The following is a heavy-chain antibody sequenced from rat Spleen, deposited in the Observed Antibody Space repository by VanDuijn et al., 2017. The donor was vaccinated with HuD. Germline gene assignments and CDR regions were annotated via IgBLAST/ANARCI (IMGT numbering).Heavy chain of an antibody. CDR3: ARDPDYGGGYYFDY. D-gene: IGHD1-11*01. J-gene: IGHJ2*01. CDR2: ISTGGGKT. CDR1: GFTFSDYY. V-gene: IGHV5-25*01. Sequence: EVQLVESDGGLVQPGRSLKLSCAASGFTFSDYYMAWVRQAPTKGLEWVAYISTGGGKTYYRDSVKGRFTISRDNAKSTLYLQMDSLRSEDTATYYCARDPDYGGGYYFDYWGQGVMVTVSS.